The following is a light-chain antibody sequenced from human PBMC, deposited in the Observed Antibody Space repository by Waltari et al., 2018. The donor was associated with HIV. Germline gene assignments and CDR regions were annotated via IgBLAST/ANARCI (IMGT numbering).Light chain of an antibody. CDR3: ASYTADDTVL. V-gene: IGLV2-14*01. Sequence: SDLTQPASVSGFLGQSITISCTGGDSDFGLYNFISWYQQQPGKVPKLLLYEVDTRASGIPGRFSGSKSGTPASLTITGLQIEDEGLYYCASYTADDTVLFGGGTTVTVL. CDR1: DSDFGLYNF. CDR2: EVD. J-gene: IGLJ2*01.